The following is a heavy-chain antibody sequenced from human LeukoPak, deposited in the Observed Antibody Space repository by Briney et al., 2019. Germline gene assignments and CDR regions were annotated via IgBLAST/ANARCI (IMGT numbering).Heavy chain of an antibody. Sequence: SETLSVTCAGAGYSSSSGYYWGWIRQPRGKGLEWIGSIYHSGSTYYNPHPKSPVTISVDPSKNRFSLKLSSVTAADTAVYYCARHAADIVVVPAAAFDYGGQGSLVTVSS. J-gene: IGHJ4*02. CDR1: GYSSSSGYY. D-gene: IGHD2-2*01. V-gene: IGHV4-38-2*01. CDR3: ARHAADIVVVPAAAFDY. CDR2: IYHSGST.